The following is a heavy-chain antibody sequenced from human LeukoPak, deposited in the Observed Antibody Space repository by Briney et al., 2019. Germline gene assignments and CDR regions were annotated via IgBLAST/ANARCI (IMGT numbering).Heavy chain of an antibody. CDR1: GFTFSNYN. J-gene: IGHJ4*02. CDR2: ITSGSNYI. V-gene: IGHV3-21*01. Sequence: GRSLILSCAASGFTFSNYNMNWVRQAPGKGLEWVASITSGSNYIYYAASVKGRFTISRDNAKNTLYLQMNSLKSDDAAVYYCARDLRLWGQGTLVTVSS. CDR3: ARDLRL.